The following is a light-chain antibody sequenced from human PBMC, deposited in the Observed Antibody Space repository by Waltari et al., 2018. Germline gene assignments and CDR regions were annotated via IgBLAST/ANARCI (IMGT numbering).Light chain of an antibody. Sequence: DIQMTQSPSSLSTSVGDRVTITCRASQSISSYLNWYQQKPGKAPKLLIYAASSLQRGVPSRFSGSGSGTDFTLTITSLQAEDVAVYYCQQSYSTPLYSFGQGTKLEIK. CDR2: AAS. J-gene: IGKJ2*01. CDR1: QSISSY. CDR3: QQSYSTPLYS. V-gene: IGKV1-39*01.